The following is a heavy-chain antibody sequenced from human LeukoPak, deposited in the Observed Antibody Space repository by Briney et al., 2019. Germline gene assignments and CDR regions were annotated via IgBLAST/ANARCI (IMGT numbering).Heavy chain of an antibody. J-gene: IGHJ6*02. V-gene: IGHV3-23*01. D-gene: IGHD4-17*01. CDR2: ISGSGDST. CDR3: AKAIYGPQYYGMDV. CDR1: GFTFSYYA. Sequence: GGSLRLSCAASGFTFSYYAMSWVRQAPGKGLEWVSAISGSGDSTYYADSVKGRFTISRDNSKNTLYLQMNSLRVEDTAVYYCAKAIYGPQYYGMDVWGRGTTVTVSS.